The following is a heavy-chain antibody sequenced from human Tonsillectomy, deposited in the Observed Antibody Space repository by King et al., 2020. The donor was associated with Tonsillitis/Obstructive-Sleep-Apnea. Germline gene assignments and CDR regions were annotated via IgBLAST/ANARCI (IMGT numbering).Heavy chain of an antibody. CDR3: AKDTDGSGSGADAFDI. CDR1: GFTFSSYA. CDR2: ISGSGGST. D-gene: IGHD3-10*01. V-gene: IGHV3-23*04. J-gene: IGHJ3*02. Sequence: VQLVESGGGLVQPGGSLRLSCAASGFTFSSYAMSWVRQAPGKGLEWVSAISGSGGSTYYADSVKGRFTISRDNSKNTLYLQMNSLRAEDTAVYYCAKDTDGSGSGADAFDIWGQGTMVTVSS.